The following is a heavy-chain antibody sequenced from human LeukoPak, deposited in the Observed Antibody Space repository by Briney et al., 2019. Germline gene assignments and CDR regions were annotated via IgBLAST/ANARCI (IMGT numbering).Heavy chain of an antibody. CDR3: ARVRDFYDSSGSYDY. CDR2: INPKSGGT. J-gene: IGHJ4*02. Sequence: ASVKVSCKASGYTFTDYYMHWVRQAPGQGLEWMGWINPKSGGTNYVQKFQGRVTMTRDTSISTAYMELSRLRSDDTAVYFCARVRDFYDSSGSYDYWGQGTLVTVSS. D-gene: IGHD3-22*01. V-gene: IGHV1-2*02. CDR1: GYTFTDYY.